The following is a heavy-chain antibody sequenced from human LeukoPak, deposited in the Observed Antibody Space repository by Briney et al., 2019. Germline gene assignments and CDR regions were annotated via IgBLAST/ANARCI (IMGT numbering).Heavy chain of an antibody. J-gene: IGHJ3*02. CDR2: ISPYNDYT. CDR3: ARWYCSSTSCYAGAFDM. D-gene: IGHD2-2*01. V-gene: IGHV1-18*04. Sequence: RASLKLSCTASGYTFTNYGISWVRQAPGQGLEWMGWISPYNDYTNYAQKLQGRVTMTTDTSTSTGYMELRSLRSDDTAVYYCARWYCSSTSCYAGAFDMCGQGTMVTVSS. CDR1: GYTFTNYG.